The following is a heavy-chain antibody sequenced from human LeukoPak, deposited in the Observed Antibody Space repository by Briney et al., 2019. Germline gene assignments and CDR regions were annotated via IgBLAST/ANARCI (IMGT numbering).Heavy chain of an antibody. CDR1: GFTFSSYW. CDR2: IKEDGSEK. V-gene: IGHV3-7*01. CDR3: SREGVVRGDDI. Sequence: QPGGSPRLSCAASGFTFSSYWMSWVRQAPGKGLEWVANIKEDGSEKYYVDSVKGRFSISRDNVKNSLYLQMNGLRAEDTAVYYCSREGVVRGDDIWGQGTMVTVSS. D-gene: IGHD3-10*01. J-gene: IGHJ3*02.